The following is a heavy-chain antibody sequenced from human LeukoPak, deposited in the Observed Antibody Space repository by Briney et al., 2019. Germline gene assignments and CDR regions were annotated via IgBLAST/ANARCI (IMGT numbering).Heavy chain of an antibody. CDR1: GFTFSSHS. CDR2: ISSSSSYI. CDR3: ARGENYYGSGSSS. V-gene: IGHV3-21*01. D-gene: IGHD3-10*01. J-gene: IGHJ4*02. Sequence: GGSLRLSCEASGFTFSSHSMNWVRQAPGKGLEWVSCISSSSSYIYYADSVKGRFTISRDNAKNSLYLQMNSLRAEDTAVYYCARGENYYGSGSSSWGQGTLVTVSS.